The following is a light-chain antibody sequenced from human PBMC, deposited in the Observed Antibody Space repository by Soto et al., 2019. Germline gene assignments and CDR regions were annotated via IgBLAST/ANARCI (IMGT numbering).Light chain of an antibody. J-gene: IGKJ1*01. CDR3: QQAYVTPPWT. V-gene: IGKV1-12*01. Sequence: DIQMTQSPSSVSASVGDRVTITCRASQGISSWLAWYQQKPGKAPKILIYGASSLNSGVPSRCSGSGSGTDFTLTISSRLPEDVASYYCQQAYVTPPWTFGQGTKVDI. CDR1: QGISSW. CDR2: GAS.